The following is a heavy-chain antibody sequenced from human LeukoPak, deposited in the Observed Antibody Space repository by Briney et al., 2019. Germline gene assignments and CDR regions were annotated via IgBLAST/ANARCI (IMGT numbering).Heavy chain of an antibody. CDR2: IYPGDSDT. CDR3: ARRGAPAVPPDY. J-gene: IGHJ4*02. D-gene: IGHD2-2*01. CDR1: GYSFTSYW. Sequence: GESLQISCKGSGYSFTSYWIGWGRRMPGKGVEWMGIIYPGDSDTRYSPSFQGQVTISADKSISTAYLQWSSLKASDTAMYYCARRGAPAVPPDYWGQGTLVTVSS. V-gene: IGHV5-51*01.